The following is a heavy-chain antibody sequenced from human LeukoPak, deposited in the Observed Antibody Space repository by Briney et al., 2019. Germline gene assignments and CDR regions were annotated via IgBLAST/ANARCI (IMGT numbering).Heavy chain of an antibody. CDR3: ARDHDYDDYRPDY. CDR2: ISYDGSNK. V-gene: IGHV3-30-3*01. Sequence: PGRSLRLSCAASGFTFRTYAMHWLRQAPGKGLEWVAVISYDGSNKYYAESVKGRFTISRDNSKNTLYLQMNSLRAEDAAVYYCARDHDYDDYRPDYWGQGTLVTVSS. J-gene: IGHJ4*02. CDR1: GFTFRTYA. D-gene: IGHD4-17*01.